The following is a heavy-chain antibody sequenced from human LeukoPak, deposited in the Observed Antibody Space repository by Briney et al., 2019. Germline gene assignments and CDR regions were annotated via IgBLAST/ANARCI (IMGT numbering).Heavy chain of an antibody. D-gene: IGHD6-6*01. J-gene: IGHJ4*02. V-gene: IGHV4-39*01. CDR3: ARPGYSSSYLYFDY. CDR1: GGSISNSAYY. Sequence: SETLSLTCTVSGGSISNSAYYWGWIRQPPGKGLEWIGSIYYSGSTYYNPSLKSRVTISVDTSKNQFSLKLSSVTAADTAVYYCARPGYSSSYLYFDYWGQGTLVTVSS. CDR2: IYYSGST.